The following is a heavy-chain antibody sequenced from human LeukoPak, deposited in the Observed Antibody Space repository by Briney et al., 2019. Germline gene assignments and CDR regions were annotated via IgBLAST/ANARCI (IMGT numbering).Heavy chain of an antibody. CDR1: GFTFSSYW. CDR2: IKQDGSEK. J-gene: IGHJ3*02. Sequence: GGSLRLSCAASGFTFSSYWMSWVRQAPGKGLEWVANIKQDGSEKYYVDSVKGRFTISRDNAKSTLYLQMNSLRVEDTALFYCAKDFSSGYLGDGFDIWGQGTMVTVSA. V-gene: IGHV3-7*03. D-gene: IGHD3-22*01. CDR3: AKDFSSGYLGDGFDI.